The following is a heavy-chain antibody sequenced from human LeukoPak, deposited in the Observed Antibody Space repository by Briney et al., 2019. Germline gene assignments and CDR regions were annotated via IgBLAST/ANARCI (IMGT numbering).Heavy chain of an antibody. V-gene: IGHV1-8*01. CDR2: MNPNSGNT. CDR1: GYTFTSYD. J-gene: IGHJ3*02. CDR3: AREGIISTVVTPDAFDI. Sequence: ASVKVSCKASGYTFTSYDINWVRQATGQGLEWMGWMNPNSGNTGYEQKFQGRVTITADESTSTAYMELSSLRSEDTAVYYCAREGIISTVVTPDAFDIWGQGTMVTVSS. D-gene: IGHD4-23*01.